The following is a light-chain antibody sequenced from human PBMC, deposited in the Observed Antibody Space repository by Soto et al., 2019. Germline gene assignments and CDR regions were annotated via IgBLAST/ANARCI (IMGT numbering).Light chain of an antibody. CDR1: SSNIGGNA. Sequence: QSVLTQPPSASGTPGQRVTISCSGSSSNIGGNAVNWYQQLPGTTPKLLIYSNNQRPSGVPDRFSGSKSGTSASLAISGLQSEDEADYYCAAWDDSLSGYVFGTWTKLTVL. V-gene: IGLV1-44*01. J-gene: IGLJ1*01. CDR3: AAWDDSLSGYV. CDR2: SNN.